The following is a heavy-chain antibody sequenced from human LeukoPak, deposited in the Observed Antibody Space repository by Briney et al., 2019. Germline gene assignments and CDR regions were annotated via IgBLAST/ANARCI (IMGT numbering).Heavy chain of an antibody. J-gene: IGHJ4*02. CDR1: GGSVSSGSYC. D-gene: IGHD3-22*01. V-gene: IGHV4-61*01. CDR3: AGSYDSSGYYYY. CDR2: IYYSGST. Sequence: SETLSLTCTVSGGSVSSGSYCWSWIRQPPGKGLEWIGYIYYSGSTNYNPSLKSRVTISVDTSKNQFSLKLSSVTAADTAVYYCAGSYDSSGYYYYWGQGTLVTVSS.